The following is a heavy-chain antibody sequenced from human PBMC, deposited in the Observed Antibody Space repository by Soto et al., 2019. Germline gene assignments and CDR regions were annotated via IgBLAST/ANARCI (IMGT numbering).Heavy chain of an antibody. J-gene: IGHJ6*02. CDR3: ARQPSSGYYFRDRISMDV. Sequence: PGESLKISCKGSGYSFTSYWIGWVRQMPGKGLEWMGIIYPGDSDTRYSPSFQGQVTISADKSISTAYLQWSSLKASDTAMYYCARQPSSGYYFRDRISMDVWGQGTTVTVSS. CDR2: IYPGDSDT. D-gene: IGHD3-22*01. V-gene: IGHV5-51*01. CDR1: GYSFTSYW.